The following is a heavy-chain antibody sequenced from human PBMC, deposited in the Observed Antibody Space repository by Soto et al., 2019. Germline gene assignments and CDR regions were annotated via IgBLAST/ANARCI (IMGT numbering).Heavy chain of an antibody. V-gene: IGHV3-30-3*01. CDR1: GITFISSA. CDR2: ISYDGSNK. CDR3: ARGSSSWYGDY. D-gene: IGHD6-13*01. Sequence: PGGSLGLSCASSGITFISSALHWVRQAPGKGLEWVAVISYDGSNKYYADSVKGRFTISRDNSKNTLYLQMNSLRAEDTAVYYCARGSSSWYGDYWGQGTLVTVSS. J-gene: IGHJ4*02.